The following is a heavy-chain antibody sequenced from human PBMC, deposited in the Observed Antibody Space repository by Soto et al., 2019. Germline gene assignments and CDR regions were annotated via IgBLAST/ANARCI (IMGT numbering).Heavy chain of an antibody. CDR1: GYTFTSYG. D-gene: IGHD5-18*01. CDR2: ISAYNGNT. Sequence: ASVKVSCKASGYTFTSYGISWVRQAPGQGLEWMGWISAYNGNTNYAQKLQGRVTMTTDTSTSTAYMELRSLRSDDTAVYYCASKVDTAMVRYYYYHYGMDVWGQGTTVTVSS. CDR3: ASKVDTAMVRYYYYHYGMDV. V-gene: IGHV1-18*01. J-gene: IGHJ6*02.